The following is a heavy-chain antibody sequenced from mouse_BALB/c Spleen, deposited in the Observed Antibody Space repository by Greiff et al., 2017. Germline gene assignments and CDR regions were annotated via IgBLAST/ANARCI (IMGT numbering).Heavy chain of an antibody. J-gene: IGHJ4*01. CDR3: ARNDDYDYAMDY. CDR2: IWSGGST. CDR1: GFSLTSYG. D-gene: IGHD2-4*01. V-gene: IGHV2-2*02. Sequence: VHLVESGPGLVQPSQSLSITCTVSGFSLTSYGVHWVRQSPGKGLEWLGVIWSGGSTDYNAAFISRLSISKDNSKSQVFFKMNSLQANDTAIYYCARNDDYDYAMDYWGQGTSVTVSS.